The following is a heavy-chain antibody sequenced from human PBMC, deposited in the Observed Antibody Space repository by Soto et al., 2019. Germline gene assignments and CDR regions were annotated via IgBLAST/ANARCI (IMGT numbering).Heavy chain of an antibody. CDR3: ARDFVVVPAAMPGLAAAGVGLRAY. Sequence: EVQLVESGGGLVQPGGSLRLSCAASGFTFSSYSMNWVRQAPGKGLEWDSYISSSSSTIYYADSVKGRFTISRDNAKNSLYLQMNSLRAEDTAVYYCARDFVVVPAAMPGLAAAGVGLRAYWGQGTLVTVSS. CDR1: GFTFSSYS. V-gene: IGHV3-48*01. J-gene: IGHJ4*02. CDR2: ISSSSSTI. D-gene: IGHD2-2*01.